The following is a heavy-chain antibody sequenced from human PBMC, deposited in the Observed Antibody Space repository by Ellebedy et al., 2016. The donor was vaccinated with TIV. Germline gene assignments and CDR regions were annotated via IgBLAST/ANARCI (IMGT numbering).Heavy chain of an antibody. D-gene: IGHD6-13*01. CDR3: ARLGVIAAAGASDY. CDR2: ISYSGDLM. Sequence: PGGSLRLSCAASGFTFSGYYMSWFLQAPGKGPEWVSYISYSGDLMYYADSVKGRFTTSRDNAENSLYLQMNSLRAEDTAVYYCARLGVIAAAGASDYWGQGTLDIVSS. V-gene: IGHV3-11*01. CDR1: GFTFSGYY. J-gene: IGHJ4*02.